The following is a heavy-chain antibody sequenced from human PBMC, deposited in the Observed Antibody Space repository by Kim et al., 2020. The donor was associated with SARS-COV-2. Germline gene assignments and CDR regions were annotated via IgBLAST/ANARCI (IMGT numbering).Heavy chain of an antibody. CDR2: ISHSGST. CDR3: SCEQQEYYCVFPYYSDAF. CDR1: GGSFSGYY. Sequence: SETLSLTCAVYGGSFSGYYWSWICQRPGQGLGWVGEISHSGSTNYNPSLKSRGTISVDTSKNKFSLKLSSRTVAATDVDDYSCEQQEYYCVFPYYSDAF. J-gene: IGHJ3*01. V-gene: IGHV4-34*01. D-gene: IGHD3-10*02.